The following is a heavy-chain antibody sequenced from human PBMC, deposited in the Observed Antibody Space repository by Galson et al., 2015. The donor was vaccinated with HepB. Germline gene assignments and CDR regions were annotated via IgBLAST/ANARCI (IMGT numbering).Heavy chain of an antibody. CDR2: INRKTDGGTT. D-gene: IGHD3-3*01. Sequence: SLRLSCAASGFTFSNARMSWVRQAPGKGLEWVGRINRKTDGGTTDYAATVKGRFIISRDDSKNTLYMQMNSLTTDDTAVYYCTTRLFLEWLPDDYWGQGTLVTVSS. CDR3: TTRLFLEWLPDDY. CDR1: GFTFSNAR. J-gene: IGHJ4*02. V-gene: IGHV3-15*01.